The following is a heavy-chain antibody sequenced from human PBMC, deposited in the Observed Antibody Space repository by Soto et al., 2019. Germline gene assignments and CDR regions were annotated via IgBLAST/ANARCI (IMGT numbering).Heavy chain of an antibody. J-gene: IGHJ3*02. CDR3: ARGSQKRWLDFDAFDI. V-gene: IGHV1-18*01. Sequence: QVQLVQSGPEVKKPGASVTVSCKASGHTFSTYGINWVRQAPGQGLEWMGWISPYNGNTNYAQKFQGRATMTTDTSTSTGYMELRSLRSDDTAVYYSARGSQKRWLDFDAFDIWGQGTMVTVSS. CDR1: GHTFSTYG. CDR2: ISPYNGNT. D-gene: IGHD6-19*01.